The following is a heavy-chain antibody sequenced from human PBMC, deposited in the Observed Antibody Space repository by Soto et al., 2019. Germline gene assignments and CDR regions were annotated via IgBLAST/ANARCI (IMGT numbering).Heavy chain of an antibody. V-gene: IGHV3-15*07. D-gene: IGHD3-22*01. Sequence: EVQLVESGGGLAKPGGSLTLSCAASGFTFVNACINWVRQAPGKGLEWVGGVKSKADGGTADYAAAVRDRFVISRDDSKNMVYLQLKSREREESAVDYCTAESYSTMVVDRFDYWGHGTLVTVSS. J-gene: IGHJ5*01. CDR1: GFTFVNAC. CDR3: TAESYSTMVVDRFDY. CDR2: VKSKADGGTA.